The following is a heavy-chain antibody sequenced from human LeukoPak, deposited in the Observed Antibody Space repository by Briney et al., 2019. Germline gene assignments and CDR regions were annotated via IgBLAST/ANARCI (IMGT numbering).Heavy chain of an antibody. CDR1: GFTFSSYS. J-gene: IGHJ4*02. CDR2: ISSSSSTI. CDR3: AREGLSGTPDALVY. V-gene: IGHV3-48*04. Sequence: GGSLRLSCAASGFTFSSYSMNWVRQAPGKGLEWVSYISSSSSTIYYADSVKGRFTISRDNAKNSLYLQMNSLRAEDTAVYYCAREGLSGTPDALVYWGQGTLVTVSS. D-gene: IGHD3-10*01.